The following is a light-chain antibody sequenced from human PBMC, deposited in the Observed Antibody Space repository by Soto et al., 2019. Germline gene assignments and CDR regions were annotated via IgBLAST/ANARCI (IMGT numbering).Light chain of an antibody. J-gene: IGKJ1*01. CDR1: QTFFLNSNNKYN. Sequence: DIVMTHSPDSPAESLGERATISCKARQTFFLNSNNKYNLACYQQIPCQAPRRLVFGASTRATGSPARFSGSGSGTEFTLTIISLQSEDVAVYYCQQYNNWPPWTFGQGTKVDIK. CDR2: GAS. CDR3: QQYNNWPPWT. V-gene: IGKV3-15*01.